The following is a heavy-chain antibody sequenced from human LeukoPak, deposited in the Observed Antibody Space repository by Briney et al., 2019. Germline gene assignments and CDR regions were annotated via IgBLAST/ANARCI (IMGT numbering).Heavy chain of an antibody. Sequence: GESLKISCKGSGSTFTSYWISWVRQMPGKGLEWMGKIGPGDSIASYSPSFQGHVSISADKSITTAYLQWSSLKASDTAIYYCTTVGLGRERYLLLDYWGQGTLVTVSS. CDR3: TTVGLGRERYLLLDY. D-gene: IGHD4-11*01. CDR1: GSTFTSYW. V-gene: IGHV5-10-1*01. CDR2: IGPGDSIA. J-gene: IGHJ4*02.